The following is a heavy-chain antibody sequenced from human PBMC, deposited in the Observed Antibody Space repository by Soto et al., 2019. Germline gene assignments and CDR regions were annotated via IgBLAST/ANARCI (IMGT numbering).Heavy chain of an antibody. D-gene: IGHD1-7*01. Sequence: SETLSLTCAVSGGSFTSNNWWTWVRQPPGQGLEWIGEIYRTGSTNYNPSLKSRVTISLDKSENQFSLKVTSLSAADTAVYYCASRDPGTSVDYWGQGTLVTVSS. V-gene: IGHV4-4*02. CDR1: GGSFTSNNW. CDR2: IYRTGST. J-gene: IGHJ4*02. CDR3: ASRDPGTSVDY.